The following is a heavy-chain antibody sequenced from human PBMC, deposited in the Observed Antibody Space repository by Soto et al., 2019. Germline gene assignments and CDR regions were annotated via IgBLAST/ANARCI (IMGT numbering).Heavy chain of an antibody. D-gene: IGHD6-19*01. Sequence: QVQLVESGGGVVQPGRSLRLSCAASGFSFSTTGMHWVRQAPGKGLEWVAMISHDGGAKYYADSVKGRFTISRDDSKNTLYLLMNSLRPEDTAVYYCAKDLYSSDWYNYFDPWGQGTLVTVSS. J-gene: IGHJ5*02. CDR3: AKDLYSSDWYNYFDP. CDR1: GFSFSTTG. CDR2: ISHDGGAK. V-gene: IGHV3-30*18.